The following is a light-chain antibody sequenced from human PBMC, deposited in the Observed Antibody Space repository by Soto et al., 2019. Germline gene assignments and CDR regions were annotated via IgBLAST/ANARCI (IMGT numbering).Light chain of an antibody. Sequence: EIQMTQSPSSLSSSVGERVTITCRASQGIDNYLAWYQQKPGRDPQLLIYSASTLQSGVPSRFIGSGSGTDFTLTISSLQPEDVATYYCQKYDSCIPTFGRGTTVEIK. V-gene: IGKV1-27*01. CDR1: QGIDNY. CDR3: QKYDSCIPT. CDR2: SAS. J-gene: IGKJ3*01.